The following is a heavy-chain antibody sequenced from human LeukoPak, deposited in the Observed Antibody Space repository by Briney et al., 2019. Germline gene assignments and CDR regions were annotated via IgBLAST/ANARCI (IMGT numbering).Heavy chain of an antibody. J-gene: IGHJ4*02. CDR2: INHSGST. V-gene: IGHV4-34*01. CDR1: GGSFSGYY. Sequence: KPSETLSLTCAVYGGSFSGYYWSWIRQPPGKGREWIGEINHSGSTNYNPSLKSRVTISVDTSKNQSSLKLSSVTAADTAVYYCARGRVYYYDSSGYYAFDYWGQGTLVTVSS. D-gene: IGHD3-22*01. CDR3: ARGRVYYYDSSGYYAFDY.